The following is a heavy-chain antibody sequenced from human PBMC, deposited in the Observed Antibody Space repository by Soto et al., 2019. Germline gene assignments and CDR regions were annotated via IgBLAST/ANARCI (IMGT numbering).Heavy chain of an antibody. CDR1: GFIFSNYA. Sequence: QLHLVESGGGVVQPWNSLRLSCTASGFIFSNYAMHWVRQAPGKGLEWVALISYDGRHIYYADSVKGRFAISRDNSKNNLDLVMNSLRREDTAMYYCARDVSDYVLDVWGEGTTVNVSS. CDR3: ARDVSDYVLDV. V-gene: IGHV3-30*09. J-gene: IGHJ6*04. CDR2: ISYDGRHI. D-gene: IGHD4-17*01.